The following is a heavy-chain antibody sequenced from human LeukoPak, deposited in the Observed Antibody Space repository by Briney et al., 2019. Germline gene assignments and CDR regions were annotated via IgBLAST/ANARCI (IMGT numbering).Heavy chain of an antibody. CDR1: GYTFTSYG. CDR3: ARGSPLPGPEVVPAAIRLLPLLDY. V-gene: IGHV1-18*01. CDR2: ISAYNGNT. D-gene: IGHD2-2*02. Sequence: GASVKVSCKASGYTFTSYGISWVRQAPGQGLEWMGWISAYNGNTNYAQKLQGRVTMTTDTSTSTAYMELRSLRSDDTAVYYCARGSPLPGPEVVPAAIRLLPLLDYWGQGTLVIVSS. J-gene: IGHJ4*02.